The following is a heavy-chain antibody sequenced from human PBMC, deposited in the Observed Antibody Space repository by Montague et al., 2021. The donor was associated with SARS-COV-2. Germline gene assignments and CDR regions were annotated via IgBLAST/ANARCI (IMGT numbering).Heavy chain of an antibody. CDR2: ISYDGSNK. D-gene: IGHD3-16*02. Sequence: SLRLSCAASGFTLSSYAMHWVRQAPGKGLEWVAVISYDGSNKYYADSVXGLFTISRDNSKNTLYLQMNCLRAEDTAVYYCARDNYDFVWGSYRYIYWGQGTLVTVSS. J-gene: IGHJ4*02. V-gene: IGHV3-30*04. CDR3: ARDNYDFVWGSYRYIY. CDR1: GFTLSSYA.